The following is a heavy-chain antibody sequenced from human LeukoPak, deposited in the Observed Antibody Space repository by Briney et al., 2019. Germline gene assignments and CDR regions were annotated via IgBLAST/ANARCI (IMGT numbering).Heavy chain of an antibody. Sequence: GGSLRLSCTASGFTFGDYAMSWVRQAPGKGLECVGFIRSKAYGGTTEYAASVKGRFTISRDDSKSIAYLQMNSLKTEDTAVYYCITSRGTGWPLDYWGQGTLVTVSS. V-gene: IGHV3-49*04. CDR1: GFTFGDYA. J-gene: IGHJ4*02. D-gene: IGHD6-19*01. CDR2: IRSKAYGGTT. CDR3: ITSRGTGWPLDY.